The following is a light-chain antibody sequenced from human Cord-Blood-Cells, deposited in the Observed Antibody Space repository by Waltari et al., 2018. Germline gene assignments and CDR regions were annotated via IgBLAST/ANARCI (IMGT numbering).Light chain of an antibody. J-gene: IGLJ1*01. V-gene: IGLV5-45*01. CDR2: YTSDSDQ. CDR1: SGINVGTYR. CDR3: MIWHSSAYV. Sequence: QAVLTQPASLSASPGASASLTCTLRSGINVGTYRIYWYQQKQGSPPQYLLRYTSDSDQRKGAGVPSRFSVSKDASANAGILLISGLQSEDEADYYCMIWHSSAYVFGTGTKVTVL.